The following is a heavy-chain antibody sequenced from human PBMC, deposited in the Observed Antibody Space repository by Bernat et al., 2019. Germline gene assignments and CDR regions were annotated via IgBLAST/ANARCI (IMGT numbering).Heavy chain of an antibody. D-gene: IGHD2-2*01. V-gene: IGHV1-69*08. CDR3: ARDTGYCSSTSCSDY. CDR1: GGTFSSYT. CDR2: IIPILGIA. Sequence: QVQLVQSGAEVKKPGSSVKVSCKASGGTFSSYTISWVRQAPGQGLEWMGRIIPILGIANYAQKCQGRVTITADNSTSTAYMALSSLRSEDTAVYYCARDTGYCSSTSCSDYWGQGTLVTVSS. J-gene: IGHJ4*02.